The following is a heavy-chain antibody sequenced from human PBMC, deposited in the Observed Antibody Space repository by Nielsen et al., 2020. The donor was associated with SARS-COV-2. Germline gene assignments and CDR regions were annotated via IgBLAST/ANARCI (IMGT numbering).Heavy chain of an antibody. V-gene: IGHV3-23*01. J-gene: IGHJ4*02. D-gene: IGHD4-11*01. CDR1: GFMFDNYG. Sequence: GESLKISCAASGFMFDNYGTSWVRQAPGKGLEWVSGISGSGSTTYYAGSVRGRFTISRDSSNNTLYLHMNSLRAEDTAMYYCVKDTWVTAVNDFDYWGRGTLVTVSS. CDR2: ISGSGSTT. CDR3: VKDTWVTAVNDFDY.